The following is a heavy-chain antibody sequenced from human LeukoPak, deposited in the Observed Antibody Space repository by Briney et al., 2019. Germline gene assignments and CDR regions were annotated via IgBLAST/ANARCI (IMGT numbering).Heavy chain of an antibody. CDR3: AKDRGVGANTFGFDY. CDR2: ISGSGGST. Sequence: PGGSLRLSCAASGFTFSSYAMNWVRQAPGKGLEWVSGISGSGGSTYYADSVEGRFTISRDNSENTLYLQMNSLRAEDMAIYYCAKDRGVGANTFGFDYWGQGALVTVSS. CDR1: GFTFSSYA. J-gene: IGHJ4*02. V-gene: IGHV3-23*01. D-gene: IGHD1-26*01.